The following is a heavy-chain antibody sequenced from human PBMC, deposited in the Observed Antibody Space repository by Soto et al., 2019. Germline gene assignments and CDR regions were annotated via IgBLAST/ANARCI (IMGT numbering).Heavy chain of an antibody. D-gene: IGHD3-9*01. V-gene: IGHV3-23*01. CDR2: ISGSGGST. CDR1: GFTFSSYA. CDR3: AKLYDRVALLTWFGP. J-gene: IGHJ5*02. Sequence: PGGSLRLSCAASGFTFSSYAMSWVRQAPGKGLEWVSAISGSGGSTYYADSVKGRFTISRDNSKNTLYLQMTSLRAEDTAVYYGAKLYDRVALLTWFGPWGQGTLVTVSS.